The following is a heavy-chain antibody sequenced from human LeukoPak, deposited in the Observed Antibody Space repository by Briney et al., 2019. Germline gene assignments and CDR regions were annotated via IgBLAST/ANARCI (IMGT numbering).Heavy chain of an antibody. CDR1: GFTFSSYE. J-gene: IGHJ6*03. CDR3: ARERAAYSSSWYFFGDPYYYYYMDV. D-gene: IGHD6-13*01. V-gene: IGHV3-48*03. Sequence: GGSLRLSCAASGFTFSSYEMNWVRQAPGKGLEWVSYISSSGSTIYYADSVKGRFTISRDNAKNSLYLQMNSLRAEDTAVYYCARERAAYSSSWYFFGDPYYYYYMDVWGKGTTVTISS. CDR2: ISSSGSTI.